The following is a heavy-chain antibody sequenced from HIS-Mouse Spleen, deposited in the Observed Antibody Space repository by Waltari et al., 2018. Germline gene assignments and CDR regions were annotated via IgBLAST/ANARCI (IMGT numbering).Heavy chain of an antibody. CDR2: FDPEDGET. J-gene: IGHJ6*02. CDR1: GYTLTELS. D-gene: IGHD5-18*01. V-gene: IGHV1-24*01. CDR3: ATFGNTAMVPYYYYGMDV. Sequence: QVQLVQSGAEVKKPGASVKVSCKVSGYTLTELSMHLVRQAPGNGLEWMGGFDPEDGETIYAQKFQGRVTMTEDTSTDTAYMELSSLRSEDTAVYYCATFGNTAMVPYYYYGMDVWGQGTTVTVSS.